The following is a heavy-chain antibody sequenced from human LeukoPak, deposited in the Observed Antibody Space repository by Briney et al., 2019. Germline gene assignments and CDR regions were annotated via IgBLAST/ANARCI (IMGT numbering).Heavy chain of an antibody. J-gene: IGHJ3*02. V-gene: IGHV3-66*01. CDR3: VRVYMIVVVGAFDI. D-gene: IGHD3-22*01. Sequence: PGGSLRLSCAASGFTVSSNYMSWVRQAPGKGLEWVSVIYSGGSTYYADSVKGRFTISRDNSKNTLYLQMNSLRAEDTAVYYCVRVYMIVVVGAFDIWGQGTMVTVSS. CDR1: GFTVSSNY. CDR2: IYSGGST.